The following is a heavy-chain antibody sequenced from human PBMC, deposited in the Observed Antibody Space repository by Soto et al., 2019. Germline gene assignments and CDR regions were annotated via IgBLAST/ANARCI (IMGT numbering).Heavy chain of an antibody. V-gene: IGHV1-2*02. J-gene: IGHJ3*02. CDR2: INPATGAA. CDR3: ARGGGVGVAGSAAFDM. CDR1: GYPVTAYY. D-gene: IGHD3-3*01. Sequence: QLHLVQSGAVVKKPGASVTVSCSASGYPVTAYYMHWVRQAPGRGLEWMGGINPATGAAKYTQTFQGRVTMTRDTSTSTGFMELSGLTSGDTGVFYCARGGGVGVAGSAAFDMWGQGTLVTVSS.